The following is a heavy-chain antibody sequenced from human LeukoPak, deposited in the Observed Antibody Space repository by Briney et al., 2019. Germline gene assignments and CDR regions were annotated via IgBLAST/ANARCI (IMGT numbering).Heavy chain of an antibody. CDR1: GGSISSSSYY. V-gene: IGHV4-39*07. J-gene: IGHJ5*02. CDR2: IYYSGST. D-gene: IGHD3-3*01. Sequence: PSETLSLTCTVSGGSISSSSYYWGWIRQPPGKGLEWIGSIYYSGSTYYNPSLKSRVTISVDTSKNQFSLKLSSVTAADTAVYYCARSWGGFWSGLGQVFRFDPWGQGTLVTVSS. CDR3: ARSWGGFWSGLGQVFRFDP.